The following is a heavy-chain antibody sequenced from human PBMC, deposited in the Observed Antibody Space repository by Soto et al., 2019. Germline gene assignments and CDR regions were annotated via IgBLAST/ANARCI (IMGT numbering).Heavy chain of an antibody. V-gene: IGHV1-2*02. CDR3: ARGDVRVVASFDP. CDR2: INPNSGGT. J-gene: IGHJ5*02. Sequence: ASVKVSCKASGYMITGNYIHWVRQAPGQGLEWMGWINPNSGGTNYAQKFQGRVTMTRDTSISTAYMELSRLISDDTAVYYCARGDVRVVASFDPWGQGALVTVSS. D-gene: IGHD2-15*01. CDR1: GYMITGNY.